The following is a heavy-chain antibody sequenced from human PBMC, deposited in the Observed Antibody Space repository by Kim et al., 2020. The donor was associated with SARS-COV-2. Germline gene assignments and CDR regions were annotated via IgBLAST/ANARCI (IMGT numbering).Heavy chain of an antibody. D-gene: IGHD3-10*01. CDR3: ARDLTMVRGIIINAFDI. CDR1: GYTFTSYG. J-gene: IGHJ3*02. Sequence: ASVKVSCKASGYTFTSYGISWVRQAPGQGLEWMGWISAYNGNTNYAQKLQGRVTMTTDTSTSTAYMELRSLRSDDTAVYYCARDLTMVRGIIINAFDIWGQGTMVTVSS. CDR2: ISAYNGNT. V-gene: IGHV1-18*01.